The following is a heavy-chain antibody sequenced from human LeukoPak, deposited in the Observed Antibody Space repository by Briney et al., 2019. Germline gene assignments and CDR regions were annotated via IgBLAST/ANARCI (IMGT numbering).Heavy chain of an antibody. Sequence: GGSLRLSCAASGLTVSSYMSWVRQAPGKGLEGVSVIYSGGSIYYADSVKGRFTISRDKSKNTLYLQMNSLRAEDTAVYYCARPPYGGVDYWGQGTLVTVSS. CDR1: GLTVSSY. CDR2: IYSGGSI. J-gene: IGHJ4*02. V-gene: IGHV3-66*04. D-gene: IGHD4-23*01. CDR3: ARPPYGGVDY.